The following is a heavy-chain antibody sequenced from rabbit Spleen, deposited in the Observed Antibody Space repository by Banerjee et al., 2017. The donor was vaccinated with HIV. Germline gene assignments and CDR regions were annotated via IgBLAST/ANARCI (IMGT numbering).Heavy chain of an antibody. V-gene: IGHV1S40*01. D-gene: IGHD4-1*01. J-gene: IGHJ4*01. CDR2: IYVVDSSGSI. CDR1: GFSFITAYW. Sequence: SLEESGGDLVKPGASLTLTCTASGFSFITAYWICWVRQAPGKGLEWIACIYVVDSSGSIFYATWAKGRFTISKTSSTTVTLQMTSLTAADTATYFCARDLAGVIGWNFGWWGPGTLVTVS. CDR3: ARDLAGVIGWNFGW.